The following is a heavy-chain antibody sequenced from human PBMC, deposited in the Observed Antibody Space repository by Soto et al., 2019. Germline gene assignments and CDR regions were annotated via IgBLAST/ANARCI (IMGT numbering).Heavy chain of an antibody. D-gene: IGHD1-26*01. Sequence: QVQLQESGPGLVKPSETLSLTCTVSGGSISSYYWSWIRQPPGKGLEWIGYIYYSGSTNYNPSLKSRVTISVDTSKNQFSLKLSSVTAADTAVYYCARDSWSGSCDERYFDYWGQGTLVTVSS. CDR3: ARDSWSGSCDERYFDY. J-gene: IGHJ4*02. V-gene: IGHV4-59*01. CDR1: GGSISSYY. CDR2: IYYSGST.